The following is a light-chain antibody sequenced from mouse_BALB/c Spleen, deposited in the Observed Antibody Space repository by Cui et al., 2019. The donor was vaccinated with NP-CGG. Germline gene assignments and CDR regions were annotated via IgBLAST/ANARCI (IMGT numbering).Light chain of an antibody. CDR3: ALWYSNHWV. Sequence: QAVVTQESALTTSPGEALTLTCSASFGAVTTSNYANWVQEKPDHLFTGLIGGTNNRAPGVPARFSGSLIGDKAALTITGAQTEDEAIYFCALWYSNHWVFGGGTKLTVL. J-gene: IGLJ1*01. CDR2: GTN. V-gene: IGLV1*01. CDR1: FGAVTTSNY.